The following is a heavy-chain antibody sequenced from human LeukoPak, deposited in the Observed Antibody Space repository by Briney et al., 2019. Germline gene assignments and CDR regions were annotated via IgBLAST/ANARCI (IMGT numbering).Heavy chain of an antibody. CDR3: ARMVVVTPWYFDF. CDR1: GGSISGGAYF. V-gene: IGHV4-31*03. Sequence: SETLSLTCTVSGGSISGGAYFWSWIRQHPGKGLEWIGYIYNSGSTFYNPSLKSRVMMSVDTSKNQFSLNLTSVTAVDTAMYYCARMVVVTPWYFDFWGQGNLVTVSS. D-gene: IGHD3-22*01. CDR2: IYNSGST. J-gene: IGHJ4*02.